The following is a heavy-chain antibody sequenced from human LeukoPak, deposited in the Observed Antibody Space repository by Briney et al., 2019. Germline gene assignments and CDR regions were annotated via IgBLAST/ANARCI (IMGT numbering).Heavy chain of an antibody. J-gene: IGHJ4*02. CDR1: GGSFSGYY. CDR3: ARGPTTVYDSLTGYYYFDY. D-gene: IGHD3-9*01. V-gene: IGHV4-34*01. CDR2: IYHREST. Sequence: SETLSLTCAVYGGSFSGYYWTWIRQPPGKGLEWIGEIYHRESTNYNPSPQSRVTISMDTSTYQFSLRLSSVTAADTAVYFCARGPTTVYDSLTGYYYFDYWGQGTLVTVSS.